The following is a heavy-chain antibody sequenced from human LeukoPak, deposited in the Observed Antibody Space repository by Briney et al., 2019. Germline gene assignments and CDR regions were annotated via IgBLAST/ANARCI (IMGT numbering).Heavy chain of an antibody. CDR3: AKDGTNYGLGTSFDN. CDR2: ISASGDKT. V-gene: IGHV3-23*01. J-gene: IGHJ4*02. D-gene: IGHD3-10*01. Sequence: GGSLRLSCVPSGFTFSSYAMTWVRQPPGRGLEGAAAISASGDKTYYADSVKGRFIISRDNSKTTLFLQLNSLGAGDSAVFYCAKDGTNYGLGTSFDNWGQGTLVTVSS. CDR1: GFTFSSYA.